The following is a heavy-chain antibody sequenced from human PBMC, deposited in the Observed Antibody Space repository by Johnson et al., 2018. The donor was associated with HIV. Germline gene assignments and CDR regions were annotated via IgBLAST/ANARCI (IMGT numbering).Heavy chain of an antibody. D-gene: IGHD2-15*01. V-gene: IGHV3-13*01. CDR1: GFTFSSYD. Sequence: VQLVESGGGLVQPGGSLRLSCAASGFTFSSYDMHWVRQATGKGLEWVSAIGTGGDTYYVGQVKGRFNLSRDNAKNSFYLQVNSLRAGDTAVYYCARACSAAHCYSAQAFDIWGKGTMVTVSS. CDR3: ARACSAAHCYSAQAFDI. CDR2: IGTGGDT. J-gene: IGHJ3*02.